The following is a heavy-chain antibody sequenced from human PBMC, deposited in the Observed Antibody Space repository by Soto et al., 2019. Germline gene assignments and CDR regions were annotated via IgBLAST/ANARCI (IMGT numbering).Heavy chain of an antibody. V-gene: IGHV6-1*01. CDR1: GDSVSTNSAT. J-gene: IGHJ3*01. CDR2: TYLRSKWYN. CDR3: ARAAVAFDAFDL. D-gene: IGHD2-15*01. Sequence: QMQLQQSGPGLVKPSQTLSLTCVISGDSVSTNSATWNWIRQSPSRGLEWLGRTYLRSKWYNEYAVPVKSRIAIWPDTSTTLFSLPLSSVTPEDTAVYLCARAAVAFDAFDLWGQGTVVTVSS.